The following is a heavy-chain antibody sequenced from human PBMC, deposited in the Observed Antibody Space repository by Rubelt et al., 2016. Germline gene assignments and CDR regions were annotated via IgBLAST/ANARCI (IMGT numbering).Heavy chain of an antibody. Sequence: QVQLQQWGAGLLKPSETLSLTCAVYGGSFSGYYWSWIRQPPGKGLEWIGEINHSGSTNYNPSLKSRVTISVDTSKNQFSLKLSVVTAADTAVYYCASGTRNYYYYGMDVWGQGTTVTVSS. V-gene: IGHV4-34*01. CDR3: ASGTRNYYYYGMDV. CDR1: GGSFSGYY. CDR2: INHSGST. J-gene: IGHJ6*02. D-gene: IGHD4-11*01.